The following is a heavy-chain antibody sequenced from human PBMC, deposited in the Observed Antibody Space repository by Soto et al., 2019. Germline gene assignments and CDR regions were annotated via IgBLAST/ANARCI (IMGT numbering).Heavy chain of an antibody. J-gene: IGHJ3*02. CDR1: GFTFSTYS. Sequence: EVQLVESGGGLVQPGGSLRLSCAASGFTFSTYSMNWVRQAPGQGLEWVSYISGSSWSLISYADSVKGRFTISRDNAKNSLYLQMNSLRAEDTAVYFCAIDDQYVFDIWGQGTRVTVSS. D-gene: IGHD2-2*01. V-gene: IGHV3-48*01. CDR2: ISGSSWSLI. CDR3: AIDDQYVFDI.